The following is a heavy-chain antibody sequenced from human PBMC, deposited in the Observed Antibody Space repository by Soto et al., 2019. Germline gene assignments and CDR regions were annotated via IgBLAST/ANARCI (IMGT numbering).Heavy chain of an antibody. V-gene: IGHV1-2*04. D-gene: IGHD2-8*01. CDR1: GYAFTGYY. J-gene: IGHJ6*02. CDR3: ARDSNSYCTNGVCYGGMDV. CDR2: INPNSGGT. Sequence: ASVKVSCKASGYAFTGYYMHWVRQASGQGLEWMGWINPNSGGTNYAQKFQGWVTMTRDTSISTAYMELSRLRSDDTAVYYYARDSNSYCTNGVCYGGMDVWGQGTTVTVSS.